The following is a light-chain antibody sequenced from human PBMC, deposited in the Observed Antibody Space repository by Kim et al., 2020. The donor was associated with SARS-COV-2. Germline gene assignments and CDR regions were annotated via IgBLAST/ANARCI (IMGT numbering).Light chain of an antibody. CDR1: QSVGSSY. Sequence: EIVLTQSPGTLSLSPGERATLSCRASQSVGSSYLAWYQQKPGQAPRLLIYGASSRATGIPDRFSGSGSGTDFTLTISRLEPEDFAVYYCQQYASSRTFGKGTKVDIK. CDR3: QQYASSRT. J-gene: IGKJ1*01. CDR2: GAS. V-gene: IGKV3-20*01.